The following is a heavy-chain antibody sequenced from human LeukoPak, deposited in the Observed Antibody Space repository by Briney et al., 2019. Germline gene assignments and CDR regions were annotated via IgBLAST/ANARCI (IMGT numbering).Heavy chain of an antibody. CDR2: IIPIFGTA. CDR3: ARELLLDSVVVITGDAFDI. V-gene: IGHV1-69*05. CDR1: GGTFSSYA. Sequence: SSVKVSCKASGGTFSSYAISWVRQAPGQGLEWMGGIIPIFGTANYAQKFQGRVTITTDESTSTACMELSSLRSEDTAVYYCARELLLDSVVVITGDAFDIWGQGTMVTVSS. D-gene: IGHD3-22*01. J-gene: IGHJ3*02.